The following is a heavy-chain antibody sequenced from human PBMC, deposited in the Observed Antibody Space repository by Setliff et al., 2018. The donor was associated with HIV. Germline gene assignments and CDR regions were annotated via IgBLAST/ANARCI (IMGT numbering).Heavy chain of an antibody. V-gene: IGHV4-61*09. D-gene: IGHD4-17*01. Sequence: SETLSLTCSVSGDSIRGSGDYWSWVLQPAGNRPEWIGHIYVTGSTAYKPYLRGRATISLDTSKNQFSLKLTSVTAADTAVYFCARLSTGDLRLFEYWGHGALVTVSS. CDR1: GDSIRGSGDY. CDR2: IYVTGST. CDR3: ARLSTGDLRLFEY. J-gene: IGHJ4*01.